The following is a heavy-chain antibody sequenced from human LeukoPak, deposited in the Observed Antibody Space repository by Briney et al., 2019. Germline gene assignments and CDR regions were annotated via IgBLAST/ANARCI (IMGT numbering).Heavy chain of an antibody. V-gene: IGHV5-51*01. CDR1: GYSFTSYW. Sequence: GESLKISCKGSGYSFTSYWIGWVRQMPGKGLEWMGIIYPGDSDTRYSPSFQGQVTISADKSISTAYLQWSSLKASDTAMYYCARWSPTMIVVVKDAFDIWGQGTMVTVSS. D-gene: IGHD3-22*01. CDR3: ARWSPTMIVVVKDAFDI. CDR2: IYPGDSDT. J-gene: IGHJ3*02.